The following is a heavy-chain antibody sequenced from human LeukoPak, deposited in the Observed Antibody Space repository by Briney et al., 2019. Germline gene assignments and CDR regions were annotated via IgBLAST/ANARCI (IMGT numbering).Heavy chain of an antibody. J-gene: IGHJ4*02. D-gene: IGHD3-3*01. Sequence: GGSLRLSCAASGFTFDDYAMHWVRQTPGKGLEWVSGISWNSGNIGYADSVKGRFTISRDNSKNTLYLQMNSLRTEDTAVYYCARGYDFWSGYSAHYFDYWGQGTLVTVSS. CDR3: ARGYDFWSGYSAHYFDY. CDR1: GFTFDDYA. CDR2: ISWNSGNI. V-gene: IGHV3-9*01.